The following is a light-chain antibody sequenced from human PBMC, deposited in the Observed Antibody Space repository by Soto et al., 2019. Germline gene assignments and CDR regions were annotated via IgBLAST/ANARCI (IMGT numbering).Light chain of an antibody. CDR1: QDVRSS. Sequence: EIVVNKSPATVSVSQGERATLSCRASQDVRSSLAWYQQKPGQAPRLLIYGASTRATGVPATFSGSGSGTEFTLTISSLQSEHLAVYYCQHYSSWPLTFGGGTIVDIK. CDR3: QHYSSWPLT. CDR2: GAS. V-gene: IGKV3-15*01. J-gene: IGKJ4*01.